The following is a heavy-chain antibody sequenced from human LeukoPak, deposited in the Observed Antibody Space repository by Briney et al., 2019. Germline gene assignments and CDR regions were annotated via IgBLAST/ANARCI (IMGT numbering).Heavy chain of an antibody. CDR2: ISGSGGNT. V-gene: IGHV3-23*01. CDR1: GFTFSSYA. D-gene: IGHD4-17*01. CDR3: ARDPSGDYGY. J-gene: IGHJ4*02. Sequence: GSLRLSCAASGFTFSSYAMSWVRQAPGKGLEWVSAISGSGGNTYYADSVKGRFTISRDNSKNTLYLQMNSLRAEDTAVYYCARDPSGDYGYWGQGTLVTVSS.